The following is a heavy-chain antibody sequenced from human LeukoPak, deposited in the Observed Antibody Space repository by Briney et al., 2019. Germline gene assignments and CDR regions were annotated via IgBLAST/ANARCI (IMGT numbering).Heavy chain of an antibody. CDR3: ARSHSSSSFHWFDP. CDR2: ISAYNGNT. V-gene: IGHV1-18*01. J-gene: IGHJ5*02. CDR1: GYTFTSYG. D-gene: IGHD6-13*01. Sequence: ASVKVSCKASGYTFTSYGISWVRQAPGQGLEWMGWISAYNGNTNYAQKLQGRGTMTTDTSTSTAYMELRSLRSDDTAVYYCARSHSSSSFHWFDPWGQGTLVTVSS.